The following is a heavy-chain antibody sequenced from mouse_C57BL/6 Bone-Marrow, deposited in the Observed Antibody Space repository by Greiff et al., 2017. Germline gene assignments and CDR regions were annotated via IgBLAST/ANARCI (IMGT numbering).Heavy chain of an antibody. CDR3: AREPYYYGSSDWYFDV. Sequence: QVQLQQPGAELVRPGTSVKLSCKASGYTFTSYWMHWVKQRPGQGLEWIGVIDPSDSYTNYNQKFKGKATLTVDTSSSTAYMQLSSLTSEDSAVYYCAREPYYYGSSDWYFDVWGTGTTVTVSS. J-gene: IGHJ1*03. D-gene: IGHD1-1*01. V-gene: IGHV1-59*01. CDR2: IDPSDSYT. CDR1: GYTFTSYW.